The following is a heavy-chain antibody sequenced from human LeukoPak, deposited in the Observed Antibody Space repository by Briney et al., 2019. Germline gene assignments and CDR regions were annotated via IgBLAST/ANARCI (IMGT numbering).Heavy chain of an antibody. J-gene: IGHJ3*02. CDR1: GGSISSYY. CDR3: ARAEGRVGIAAAGDAFDI. CDR2: IYYSGST. V-gene: IGHV4-59*01. D-gene: IGHD6-13*01. Sequence: SETLSLTCTVSGGSISSYYWSWIRQPPGKGLEWIGYIYYSGSTNYNPSLKSRVTISVDTSKNQFSLKLNSVTAADTAVYYCARAEGRVGIAAAGDAFDIWGQGTMVTVSS.